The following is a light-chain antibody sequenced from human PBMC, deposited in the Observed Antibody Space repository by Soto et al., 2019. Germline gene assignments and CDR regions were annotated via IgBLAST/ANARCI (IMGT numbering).Light chain of an antibody. CDR1: QTISTF. J-gene: IGKJ3*01. CDR3: QHYGRSPGLFT. CDR2: AAS. Sequence: DIQMTQSPSSLSAPVGDRVTITCRASQTISTFLNWYKQKPGKAPKLLIYAASSLQSGVPDRFSGSGSGTDFTLTISRLEPEDFAVYYCQHYGRSPGLFTFGPGTKVDIK. V-gene: IGKV1-39*01.